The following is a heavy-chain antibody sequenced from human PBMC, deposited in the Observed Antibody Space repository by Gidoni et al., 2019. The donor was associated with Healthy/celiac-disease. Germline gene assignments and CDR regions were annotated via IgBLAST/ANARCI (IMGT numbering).Heavy chain of an antibody. J-gene: IGHJ4*02. CDR3: ARDRREGATTYPYFDY. Sequence: GQLQESGTGLVKPSETLSLTCTVSGGSISSYYWSWIRQTPGKGLEWIGYIYYSGSTNYNPSLKGRVTISVDTSKNQFSLKLSSVTAADTAVYYCARDRREGATTYPYFDYWGQGTLVTLSS. CDR2: IYYSGST. V-gene: IGHV4-59*01. CDR1: GGSISSYY. D-gene: IGHD1-26*01.